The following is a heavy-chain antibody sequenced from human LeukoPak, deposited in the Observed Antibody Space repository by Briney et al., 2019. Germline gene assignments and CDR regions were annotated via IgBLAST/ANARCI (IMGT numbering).Heavy chain of an antibody. CDR1: GFTFGIYW. J-gene: IGHJ4*02. D-gene: IGHD3-22*01. Sequence: GGSLRLSCAASGFTFGIYWMHWVRQAPGPGLVWVSHINGDGSDTTYADSVKGRFSISRDNAKNTLYLQMNSLRAEDTAVYYCARPSHDTSGYYFGFWGQGTPVTVSS. CDR3: ARPSHDTSGYYFGF. V-gene: IGHV3-74*03. CDR2: INGDGSDT.